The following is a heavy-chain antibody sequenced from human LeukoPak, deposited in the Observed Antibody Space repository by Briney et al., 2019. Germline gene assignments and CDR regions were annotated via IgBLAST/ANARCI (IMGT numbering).Heavy chain of an antibody. D-gene: IGHD2-2*01. J-gene: IGHJ5*02. V-gene: IGHV4-30-4*01. CDR2: IYYSGST. CDR1: GGSISSGDYY. Sequence: PSQTLSLTCTVSGGSISSGDYYWSWIRQPPGKGLEWIGYIYYSGSTYYNPSLKSRVTISVDTSKNQFSLKLGSVTAADTAVYYCAREGVVVPAAMNGFDPWGQGTLVTVSS. CDR3: AREGVVVPAAMNGFDP.